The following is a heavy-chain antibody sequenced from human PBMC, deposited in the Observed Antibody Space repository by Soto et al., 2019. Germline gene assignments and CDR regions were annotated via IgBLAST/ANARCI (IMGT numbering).Heavy chain of an antibody. V-gene: IGHV1-69*02. Sequence: QVQLVQSGAEVKKPGSSVKVSCKASGGTFSSYTISWVRQAPGQGLEWMGRIIPILGIANYAQKFQGRVTITEDKSTSTAYMELSSLRSEDTAVYYCARDQITMVNWFDPWGQGTLVTVSS. J-gene: IGHJ5*02. CDR3: ARDQITMVNWFDP. CDR1: GGTFSSYT. CDR2: IIPILGIA. D-gene: IGHD3-10*01.